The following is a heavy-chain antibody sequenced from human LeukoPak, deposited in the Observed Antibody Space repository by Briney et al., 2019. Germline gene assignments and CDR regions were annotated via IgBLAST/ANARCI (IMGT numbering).Heavy chain of an antibody. CDR3: ARDQGTTAVTSGYFPH. Sequence: GGSLRLSCAASGFNFRSYGMHWVRQAPGKGLEWVAIIWYDGSDKYYADSVKGRFTISRDNSKDTVYRQMNSPRAEDTAVYYCARDQGTTAVTSGYFPHWGQGTLVTVSS. V-gene: IGHV3-33*01. CDR1: GFNFRSYG. CDR2: IWYDGSDK. D-gene: IGHD4-23*01. J-gene: IGHJ1*01.